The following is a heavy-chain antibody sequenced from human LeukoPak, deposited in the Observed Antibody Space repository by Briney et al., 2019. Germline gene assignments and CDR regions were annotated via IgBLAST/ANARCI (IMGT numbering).Heavy chain of an antibody. CDR1: GFTFSSYS. J-gene: IGHJ4*02. CDR3: ARDRRLGSGNLQVDC. Sequence: GGSLRLSCAASGFTFSSYSMNWVRQAPGKGLEWVSYISSSSSTIYYADSVKGRFTISRDNAKNSLYLQMNSLRAEDTAVYYCARDRRLGSGNLQVDCWGQGTLVTVSS. V-gene: IGHV3-48*01. CDR2: ISSSSSTI. D-gene: IGHD3-10*01.